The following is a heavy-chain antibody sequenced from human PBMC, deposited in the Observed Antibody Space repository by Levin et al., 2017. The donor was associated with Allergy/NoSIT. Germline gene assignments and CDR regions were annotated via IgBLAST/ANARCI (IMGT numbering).Heavy chain of an antibody. V-gene: IGHV3-7*01. J-gene: IGHJ6*02. CDR3: ARNSYSKGDV. D-gene: IGHD4-11*01. CDR2: IKKDGSVR. CDR1: GFPLPPYW. Sequence: LSLTCVGSGFPLPPYWMSWVRQAPGKGLEWVANIKKDGSVRNYVGSVRGRFTIFSDNTKKSLFLQMNSLTAEESAGYYGARNSYSKGDVWGQGTTVTVSS.